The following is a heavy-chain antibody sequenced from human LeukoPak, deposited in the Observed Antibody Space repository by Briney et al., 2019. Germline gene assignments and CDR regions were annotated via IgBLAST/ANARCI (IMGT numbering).Heavy chain of an antibody. J-gene: IGHJ4*02. CDR2: IYHSGST. Sequence: PSETLSLTCVVSGGSISSSNRWSWVRQPPGKGLEWIGEIYHSGSTNYNPSLKSRVTISVDKSKNQFSLKLSSVTAADTAVYYCARDLGYSYGSGDYWGQGTLVTVSS. CDR3: ARDLGYSYGSGDY. V-gene: IGHV4-4*02. CDR1: GGSISSSNR. D-gene: IGHD5-18*01.